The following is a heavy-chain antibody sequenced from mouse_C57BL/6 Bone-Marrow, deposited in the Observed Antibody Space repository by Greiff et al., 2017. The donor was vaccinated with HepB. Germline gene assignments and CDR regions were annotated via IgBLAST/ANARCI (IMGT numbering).Heavy chain of an antibody. Sequence: QVQLQQSGAELARPGASVKLSCKASGYTFTSYGISWVKQRTGQGLEWIGEIYPRSGNTYYNEKFKGKATLTADKSSSTAYMELRSLTSEDSAVYFCARAYYGSSWAWFAYWGQGTLVTVSA. CDR2: IYPRSGNT. J-gene: IGHJ3*01. CDR3: ARAYYGSSWAWFAY. V-gene: IGHV1-81*01. D-gene: IGHD1-1*01. CDR1: GYTFTSYG.